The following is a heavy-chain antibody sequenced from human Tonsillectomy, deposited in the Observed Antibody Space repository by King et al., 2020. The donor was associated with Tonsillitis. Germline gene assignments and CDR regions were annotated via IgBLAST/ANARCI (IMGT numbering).Heavy chain of an antibody. D-gene: IGHD1-26*01. CDR1: GFSLNTYGVG. V-gene: IGHV2-5*02. Sequence: ITLKESGPTLVKPPQTLTLTCTFSGFSLNTYGVGVGWIRQPPGKALEWLALIYWDDDKRYSPSLKTRLTITKDTSKNQVVLTMANMDPVDTATYYCAHRHGSGSGRCFDPWGQGTLVTVSS. J-gene: IGHJ5*02. CDR2: IYWDDDK. CDR3: AHRHGSGSGRCFDP.